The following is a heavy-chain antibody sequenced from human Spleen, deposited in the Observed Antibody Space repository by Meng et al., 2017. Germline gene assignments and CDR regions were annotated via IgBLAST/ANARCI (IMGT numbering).Heavy chain of an antibody. D-gene: IGHD2-15*01. J-gene: IGHJ1*01. Sequence: GESLKISCAASGFTFSSYSMNWVRQAPGKGLEWVSSISSSSSYIYYADSVKGRFTISRDNARNSLYLQMNSLRAEVTAVYYCASLRGSVPTWGQGTLVTVSS. V-gene: IGHV3-21*01. CDR2: ISSSSSYI. CDR1: GFTFSSYS. CDR3: ASLRGSVPT.